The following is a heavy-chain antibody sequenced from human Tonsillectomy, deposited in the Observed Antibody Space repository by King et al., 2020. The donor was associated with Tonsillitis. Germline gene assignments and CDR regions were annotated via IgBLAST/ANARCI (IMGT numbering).Heavy chain of an antibody. V-gene: IGHV3-9*01. Sequence: VQLVESGGGLVEPGRSLRLSCAASGFTFDDYAMHWVRQAPGKGLEWVSGISGNSGTIGYADFVKGRFTISRDNAKNSLHLQMNSLQEEDRAVYYCVKDQDFFDAFEVWGQGTMVTVSS. D-gene: IGHD3/OR15-3a*01. CDR1: GFTFDDYA. CDR2: ISGNSGTI. CDR3: VKDQDFFDAFEV. J-gene: IGHJ3*01.